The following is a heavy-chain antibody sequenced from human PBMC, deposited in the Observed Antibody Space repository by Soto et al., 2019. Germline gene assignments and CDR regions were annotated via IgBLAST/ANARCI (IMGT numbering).Heavy chain of an antibody. D-gene: IGHD6-13*01. V-gene: IGHV4-59*01. CDR2: IYYSGST. Sequence: SETLSLTCTVSGGSISSYYWSWIRQPPGKGLEWIGYIYYSGSTNYNPSLKSRVTISVDTSKNQFSLKLSSVTAADTAVYYCARINLGSSWYYYYGMDVWGQGTTVTVSS. CDR3: ARINLGSSWYYYYGMDV. J-gene: IGHJ6*02. CDR1: GGSISSYY.